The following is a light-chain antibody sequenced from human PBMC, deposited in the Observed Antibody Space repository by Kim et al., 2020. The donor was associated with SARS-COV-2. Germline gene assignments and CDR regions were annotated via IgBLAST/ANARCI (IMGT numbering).Light chain of an antibody. CDR2: KAS. Sequence: DIQMTQSPSTLSAFVGDRVTITCRASQSITTWLAWYQQEPGRAPKLLIYKASNLESGVPSRFSGSGSGTEFTLTISSLQPDDFATYCCQQYDTYPYTFGQGTKLGI. CDR1: QSITTW. CDR3: QQYDTYPYT. J-gene: IGKJ2*01. V-gene: IGKV1-5*03.